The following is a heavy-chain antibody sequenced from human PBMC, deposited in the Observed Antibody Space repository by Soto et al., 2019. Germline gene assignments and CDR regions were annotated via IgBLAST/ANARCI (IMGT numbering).Heavy chain of an antibody. D-gene: IGHD3-16*01. V-gene: IGHV3-23*01. CDR2: ITSRGDNT. Sequence: EVQLLESGGGLVQPGGSLRLSCAASGFTFSSFAMSWVRQTPGKGLEWVSAITSRGDNTYYVDSVKGRFTISRDNSKNTLYLQMDTLRVDGTAVYYCAKRGGTSCLDSWGQGTVVTISS. CDR3: AKRGGTSCLDS. J-gene: IGHJ4*02. CDR1: GFTFSSFA.